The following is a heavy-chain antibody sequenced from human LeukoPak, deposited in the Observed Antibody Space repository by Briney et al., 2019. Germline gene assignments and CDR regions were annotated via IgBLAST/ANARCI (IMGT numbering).Heavy chain of an antibody. CDR1: GFIFNSYA. Sequence: GGSLRLSCAASGFIFNSYAMNWVRQAPGKGLEWVSSISCSGSSTFYADSVKGRFNISRDNSKNTLYLQMNNLRAEDTAVYYCAKAVTKYYFNYWGQGTLVTVSS. V-gene: IGHV3-23*01. CDR3: AKAVTKYYFNY. CDR2: ISCSGSST. J-gene: IGHJ4*02. D-gene: IGHD4-17*01.